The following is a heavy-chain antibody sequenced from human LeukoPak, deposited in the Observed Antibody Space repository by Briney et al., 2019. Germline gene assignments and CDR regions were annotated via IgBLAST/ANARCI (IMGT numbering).Heavy chain of an antibody. J-gene: IGHJ6*03. V-gene: IGHV4-59*01. D-gene: IGHD4-17*01. Sequence: SETLSLTCTVSGGSISNYYWSWIRQPPGKGLEWIGYIFYTGSSKYNPSLKSRVSISIDTSKKQFALKLSSVTAADTAVYFCATLYGHYGNHYYMDVWGKGTTVTVSS. CDR3: ATLYGHYGNHYYMDV. CDR1: GGSISNYY. CDR2: IFYTGSS.